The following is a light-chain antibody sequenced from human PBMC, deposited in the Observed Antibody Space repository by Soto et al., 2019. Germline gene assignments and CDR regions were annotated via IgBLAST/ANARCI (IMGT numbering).Light chain of an antibody. CDR2: EVS. V-gene: IGLV2-8*01. CDR3: TSYAGANTLV. J-gene: IGLJ2*01. CDR1: SSDVGGYDY. Sequence: QSVLTQPPSASGSPGQSVTISCTGTSSDVGGYDYVSWYQQHPGKAPKVMIFEVSKPPSGVPDRFSGSKSANTAFLTVCWLQAEVEADYYCTSYAGANTLVFGGGTKLTVL.